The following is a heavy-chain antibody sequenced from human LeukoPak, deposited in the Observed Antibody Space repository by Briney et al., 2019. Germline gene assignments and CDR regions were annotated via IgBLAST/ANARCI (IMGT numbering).Heavy chain of an antibody. D-gene: IGHD6-19*01. CDR2: ISWNSGSI. J-gene: IGHJ3*02. V-gene: IGHV3-9*03. CDR1: GFTFDDYA. Sequence: GGSLRLSCAASGFTFDDYAMHWVRQAPGKGLEWVSGISWNSGSIGYADSVKGRFTISRDNAKNSLYLQMNSLRAEDMALYYCAKDIGYSSGWYSAFDIWGQGTMVTVSS. CDR3: AKDIGYSSGWYSAFDI.